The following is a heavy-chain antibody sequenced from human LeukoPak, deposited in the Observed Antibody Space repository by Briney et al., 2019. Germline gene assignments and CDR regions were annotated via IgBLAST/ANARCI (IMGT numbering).Heavy chain of an antibody. V-gene: IGHV3-23*01. CDR1: GFTFNTYA. J-gene: IGHJ4*02. CDR2: ISGSGGST. CDR3: AKKGNILTGYTYFDY. D-gene: IGHD3-9*01. Sequence: GGSLRLSCEASGFTFNTYAMSWVRQAPGKGLEWVSAISGSGGSTYYADSVKGRFTISRDNSKNTLYLQMNSLRAEDTAVYYCAKKGNILTGYTYFDYWGQGTLVTVSS.